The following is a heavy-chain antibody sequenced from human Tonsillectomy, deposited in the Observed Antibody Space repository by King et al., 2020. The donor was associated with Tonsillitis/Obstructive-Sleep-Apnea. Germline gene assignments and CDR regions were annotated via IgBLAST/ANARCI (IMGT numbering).Heavy chain of an antibody. V-gene: IGHV3-15*01. Sequence: QLVQSGGGLVKPGGSLRLSCAASGFTFSNAWMSWVRQAPGKGLEWVGRIKSKTDGGTTDYAAPVKGRFTISRDDSKNTMYLQMKSLKTEDTAVYYCTTDAPVYYYDSSGGGYWGQGTLVTVSS. J-gene: IGHJ4*02. CDR1: GFTFSNAW. D-gene: IGHD3-22*01. CDR3: TTDAPVYYYDSSGGGY. CDR2: IKSKTDGGTT.